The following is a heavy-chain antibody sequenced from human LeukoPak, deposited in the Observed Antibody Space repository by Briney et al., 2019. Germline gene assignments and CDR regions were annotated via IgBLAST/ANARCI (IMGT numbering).Heavy chain of an antibody. D-gene: IGHD2-2*02. CDR2: IYSGGST. V-gene: IGHV3-23*03. Sequence: PGGSLRLSCTASGFTFSNHGMDWVRHTPGKGLEWVSVIYSGGSTYYADSVKGRFTISRDNSKNTLYLQMNSLRADDTAVYYCAMKAVPRPRLYDAFDFWGQGTVVTVSS. CDR1: GFTFSNHG. J-gene: IGHJ3*01. CDR3: AMKAVPRPRLYDAFDF.